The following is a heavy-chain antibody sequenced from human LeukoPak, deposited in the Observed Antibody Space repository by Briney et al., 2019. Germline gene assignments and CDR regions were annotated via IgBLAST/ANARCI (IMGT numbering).Heavy chain of an antibody. D-gene: IGHD2/OR15-2a*01. CDR1: GFTFSSYA. V-gene: IGHV3-64*01. Sequence: GGSLRLSCAASGFTFSSYAMHWVRQAPGKGLEYVSAISSNGGSTYYANSVKGRFTISRDNSKNTLYLQMGSLRAEDTAVYYCARGHLIGRPYYFDYWGQGTLVTVSS. CDR3: ARGHLIGRPYYFDY. J-gene: IGHJ4*02. CDR2: ISSNGGST.